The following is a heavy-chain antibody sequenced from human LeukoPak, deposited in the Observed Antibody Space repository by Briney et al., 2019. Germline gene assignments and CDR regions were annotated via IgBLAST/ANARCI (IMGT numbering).Heavy chain of an antibody. D-gene: IGHD6-13*01. J-gene: IGHJ5*02. CDR1: GGSFSGYY. Sequence: PSETLSLTCAVYGGSFSGYYWSWIRQPPGKGLEWIGEINHSGSTNYNPSLKSRVTISVDTSKNQFSLKLSSVTAADTAVYYCARTNGPRPYSSSWYNWFDPWGQGTLVTVSS. CDR3: ARTNGPRPYSSSWYNWFDP. V-gene: IGHV4-34*01. CDR2: INHSGST.